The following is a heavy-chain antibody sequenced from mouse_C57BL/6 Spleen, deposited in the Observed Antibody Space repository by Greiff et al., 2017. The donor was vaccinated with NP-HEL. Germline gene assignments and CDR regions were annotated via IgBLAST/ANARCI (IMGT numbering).Heavy chain of an antibody. Sequence: EVQLQQSGPELVKPGASVKMSCKASGYTFTDYNMHWVKQSHGKSLEWIGYINPNNGGTSYNQKFKGKATLTVNKSSSTAYMELRSLTSEDSAVYYCARGGLLRWGAMDYWGQGTSVTVSS. CDR2: INPNNGGT. CDR3: ARGGLLRWGAMDY. J-gene: IGHJ4*01. V-gene: IGHV1-22*01. CDR1: GYTFTDYN. D-gene: IGHD1-1*01.